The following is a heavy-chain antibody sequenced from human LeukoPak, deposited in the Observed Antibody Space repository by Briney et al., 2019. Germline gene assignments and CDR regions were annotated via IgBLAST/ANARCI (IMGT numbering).Heavy chain of an antibody. Sequence: GGSLRLSCAASGFTFYDYAMHWVRHAPGKGLEWVSGISWNSGSIGYADSVKGRFTISRDNAKNSLYLQMNSLRAEDTALYYCAKDIPPYYYGSGSPYYGMDVWGQGTTVTVSS. J-gene: IGHJ6*02. V-gene: IGHV3-9*01. D-gene: IGHD3-10*01. CDR1: GFTFYDYA. CDR3: AKDIPPYYYGSGSPYYGMDV. CDR2: ISWNSGSI.